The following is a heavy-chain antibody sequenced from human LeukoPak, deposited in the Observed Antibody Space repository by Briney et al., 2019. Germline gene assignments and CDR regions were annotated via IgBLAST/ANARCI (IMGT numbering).Heavy chain of an antibody. J-gene: IGHJ4*02. Sequence: SETLSLTCTVSGGSISRGGFYWSWFRQHPGRGLEWIGYISYGGSTYYNPSLKSRVTMSIDTSKNQFSLRLSSVTAADTAMYYCARAGGSGSYPYYFDYWGQGTLVTVSS. D-gene: IGHD3-10*01. CDR1: GGSISRGGFY. CDR2: ISYGGST. CDR3: ARAGGSGSYPYYFDY. V-gene: IGHV4-31*03.